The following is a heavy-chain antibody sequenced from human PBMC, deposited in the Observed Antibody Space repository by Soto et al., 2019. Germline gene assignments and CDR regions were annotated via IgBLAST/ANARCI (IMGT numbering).Heavy chain of an antibody. CDR1: GFSLTTSGVG. D-gene: IGHD3-10*01. CDR3: AHHPYYGLGSYSFDY. J-gene: IGHJ4*02. CDR2: IYWDDDK. V-gene: IGHV2-5*02. Sequence: QITLKESGPTLVRPTQTLTLTCTFSGFSLTTSGVGVGWIRQPPGKALEWLAVIYWDDDKRYSSSLKSRLTIXXDXSXXQVVLTTTTMDPVDTATYYCAHHPYYGLGSYSFDYWGQGTLVTVSS.